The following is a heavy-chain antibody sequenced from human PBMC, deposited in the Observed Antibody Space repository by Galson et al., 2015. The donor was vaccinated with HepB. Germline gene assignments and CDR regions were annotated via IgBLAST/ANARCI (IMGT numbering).Heavy chain of an antibody. Sequence: SLRLSCAASGFTFSSYGMHWVRQAPGKGLEWVAVISYDGSNKYYADSVKGRFTISRDNSKNTLYLQMNSLRAEDTAVYYCAKDFDYGDYGSVPWFDPWGQGTLVTVSS. J-gene: IGHJ5*02. CDR2: ISYDGSNK. CDR3: AKDFDYGDYGSVPWFDP. CDR1: GFTFSSYG. D-gene: IGHD4-17*01. V-gene: IGHV3-30*18.